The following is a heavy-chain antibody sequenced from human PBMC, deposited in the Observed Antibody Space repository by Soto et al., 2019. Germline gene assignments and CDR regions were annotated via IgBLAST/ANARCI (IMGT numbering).Heavy chain of an antibody. V-gene: IGHV3-9*01. CDR3: AKGGQLLTEGGGY. Sequence: EVQLVESGGGLVQPGRSLRLSCAASGFTFDDYAMHWVRQAPGKGLEWVSGISWNSGSIGYADTVKGRFTFSRDNAKNSLYLQMNSLRAEDTALYYCAKGGQLLTEGGGYWGQGTLVTVSS. D-gene: IGHD2-2*01. CDR1: GFTFDDYA. J-gene: IGHJ4*02. CDR2: ISWNSGSI.